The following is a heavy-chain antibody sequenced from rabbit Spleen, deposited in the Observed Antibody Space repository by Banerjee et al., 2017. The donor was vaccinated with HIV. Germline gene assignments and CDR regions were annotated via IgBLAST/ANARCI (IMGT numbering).Heavy chain of an antibody. CDR2: NAGSSSGFT. Sequence: QEQLEESAGGLVQPGGSLKLSCKASGFTLSSYYMNWVRQAPGKGLEWISCNAGSSSGFTDSATWAKGRFTCSKTSSTTVTLQMTSLTVADTATYFCARDTGSSFSSYGMDLLGPRTPVTVS. CDR3: ARDTGSSFSSYGMDL. V-gene: IGHV1S45*01. D-gene: IGHD8-1*01. J-gene: IGHJ6*01. CDR1: GFTLSSYYM.